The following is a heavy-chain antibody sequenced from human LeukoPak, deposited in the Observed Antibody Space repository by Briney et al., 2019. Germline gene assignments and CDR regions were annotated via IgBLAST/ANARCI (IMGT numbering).Heavy chain of an antibody. V-gene: IGHV3-23*01. CDR2: ISGSGGST. CDR1: GFTFSSYA. J-gene: IGHJ4*02. CDR3: AKPAPTNQYYDILTGYYDPNPIDY. Sequence: GGSLRLSCAASGFTFSSYAMSWVRQAPGKGLEWVSAISGSGGSTYYADSVKGRFTISRDNSKNTVYLQMNSLRAEDTAVYYCAKPAPTNQYYDILTGYYDPNPIDYWGQGTLVTVSS. D-gene: IGHD3-9*01.